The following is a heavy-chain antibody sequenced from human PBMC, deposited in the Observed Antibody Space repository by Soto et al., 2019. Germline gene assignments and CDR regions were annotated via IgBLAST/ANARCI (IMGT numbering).Heavy chain of an antibody. D-gene: IGHD6-6*01. CDR3: AGGIAARRGGYYYGMDV. J-gene: IGHJ6*02. Sequence: GESLKISCKGSGYSFTRYWIGWVRQMPGKGLEWMGIIYPGDSDTTYSPSFQGQVTISADKSISTAYLQWSSLKASDTAMYYCAGGIAARRGGYYYGMDVWGQGTTVTVSS. V-gene: IGHV5-51*01. CDR1: GYSFTRYW. CDR2: IYPGDSDT.